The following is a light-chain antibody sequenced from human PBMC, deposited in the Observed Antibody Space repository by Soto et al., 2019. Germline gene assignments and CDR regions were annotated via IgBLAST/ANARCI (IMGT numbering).Light chain of an antibody. V-gene: IGKV1-5*01. CDR2: GAY. CDR1: QSIRNW. Sequence: DIQMTQSPSTLSASVGDRVTITCRASQSIRNWLAWYQQKPGKAPKLLIYGAYTLQGGVPSRFSGSGSGTDFTLTITGLQPDDFATYFCQQYNTYSTFGQGTKVDIK. J-gene: IGKJ1*01. CDR3: QQYNTYST.